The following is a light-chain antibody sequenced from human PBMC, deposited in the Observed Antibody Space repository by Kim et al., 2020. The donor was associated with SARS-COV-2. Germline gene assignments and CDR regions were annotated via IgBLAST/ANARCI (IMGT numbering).Light chain of an antibody. J-gene: IGKJ1*01. CDR1: QDISNY. Sequence: DIQMTQSPSSLSASVGDRVTITCQASQDISNYLNWYQQKPGKAPKLLIYDASNLETGVPSRFSGSGCGTDFTFTISSLQPEDIATYYCQQYDNLLRTFGQGTKVDIK. V-gene: IGKV1-33*01. CDR2: DAS. CDR3: QQYDNLLRT.